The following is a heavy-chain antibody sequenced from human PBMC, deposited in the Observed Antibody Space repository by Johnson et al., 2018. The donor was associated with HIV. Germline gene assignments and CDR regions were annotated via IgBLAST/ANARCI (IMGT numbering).Heavy chain of an antibody. J-gene: IGHJ3*02. CDR1: GFTFSSYV. CDR2: ISYDGSKK. CDR3: ARDPAYAALDI. D-gene: IGHD2-8*01. V-gene: IGHV3-30-3*01. Sequence: QVQLVESGGGVVQPGRSLRLSCAASGFTFSSYVMHWVRQAPGKGLEWVAVISYDGSKKYADSVKGRFTISRENAKNSLYLQMNSLRAEYTAMYYCARDPAYAALDIWGQGTMVTVSS.